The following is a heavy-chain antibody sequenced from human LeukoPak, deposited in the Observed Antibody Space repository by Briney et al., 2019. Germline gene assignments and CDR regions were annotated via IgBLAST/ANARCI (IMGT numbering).Heavy chain of an antibody. CDR1: GFTFKNYA. V-gene: IGHV3-23*01. CDR2: VSGTGENI. CDR3: ARDRFDSGGYPI. D-gene: IGHD3-22*01. J-gene: IGHJ3*02. Sequence: GGSLRLSCVASGFTFKNYAMNWVRQAPGKGLEWVSGVSGTGENIYYGDSVKGRFTISRDNSKNTLYLQMSSLRAEDTAVYFCARDRFDSGGYPIWGQGTVVTVSS.